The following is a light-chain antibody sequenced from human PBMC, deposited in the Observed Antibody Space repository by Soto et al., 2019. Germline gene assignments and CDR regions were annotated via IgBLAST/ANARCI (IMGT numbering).Light chain of an antibody. J-gene: IGLJ1*01. V-gene: IGLV1-47*01. Sequence: QSVLTQPPSASGTPGQRVTISCSGSSSNSGRNYIYWSEQVPGTATKLLISRHSRRPSGAPDRFTGSKSGTSGSLAISGLRSEDYVAFYGAAWPDILIVPNYVVRSGT. CDR3: AAWPDILIVPNYV. CDR2: RHS. CDR1: SSNSGRNY.